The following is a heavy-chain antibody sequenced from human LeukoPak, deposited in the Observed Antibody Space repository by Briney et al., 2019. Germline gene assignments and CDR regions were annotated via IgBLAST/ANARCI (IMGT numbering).Heavy chain of an antibody. Sequence: SETLSLTCTVSGGSISSYYWSWIRQPPGKGLEWIGYIYYSGSTNYNPSLKSRVTISVDTSKNQFSLKLSSVTAADTAVYYCAGGNPLSGGNYFDYWGQGTLVTVSS. CDR1: GGSISSYY. CDR2: IYYSGST. V-gene: IGHV4-59*01. D-gene: IGHD1-26*01. J-gene: IGHJ4*02. CDR3: AGGNPLSGGNYFDY.